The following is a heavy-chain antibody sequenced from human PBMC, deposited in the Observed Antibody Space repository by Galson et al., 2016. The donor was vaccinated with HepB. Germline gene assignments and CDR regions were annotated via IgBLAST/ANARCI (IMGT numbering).Heavy chain of an antibody. CDR3: AKLYWRGVNDYGENVDH. Sequence: SLRLSCAASGFTFENHEIHWIRQAPGKGLEWVSAIIGDGSTTIYADSVKGRFTISRDNSKNTVDVQMDSLRAEDTARCYCAKLYWRGVNDYGENVDHWGQGTPVTVSS. V-gene: IGHV3-23*01. D-gene: IGHD4-17*01. J-gene: IGHJ4*02. CDR2: IIGDGSTT. CDR1: GFTFENHE.